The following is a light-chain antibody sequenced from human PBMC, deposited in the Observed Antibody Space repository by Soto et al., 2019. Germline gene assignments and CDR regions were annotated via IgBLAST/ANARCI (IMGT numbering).Light chain of an antibody. CDR3: CSYAGSSTYVV. V-gene: IGLV2-23*01. J-gene: IGLJ2*01. CDR1: SSDVGSYNL. CDR2: EGS. Sequence: QSALTQPASVSGSPGQSITISCTGTSSDVGSYNLVSWYQQHPGKAPKLMIYEGSKRHSGVSNRFSGSKSGNTASLTIYGLQALDAAAYYSCSYAGSSTYVVFGGGTKLTVL.